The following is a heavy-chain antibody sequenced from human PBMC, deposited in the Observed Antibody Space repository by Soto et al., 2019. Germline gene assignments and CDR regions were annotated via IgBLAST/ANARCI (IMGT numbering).Heavy chain of an antibody. J-gene: IGHJ4*02. CDR2: MNSDGGII. CDR3: ARDREGVTGTTDY. D-gene: IGHD1-20*01. Sequence: EVQLVESGGGLVQPGGSLRLSCAVAGYTFGNHWMHWVRQAPGKGLEWVSRMNSDGGIINYADSMKGRFTISRDNAESSLYLQMNSLRAEDTAVYYCARDREGVTGTTDYWGLGTLVTVSS. CDR1: GYTFGNHW. V-gene: IGHV3-74*01.